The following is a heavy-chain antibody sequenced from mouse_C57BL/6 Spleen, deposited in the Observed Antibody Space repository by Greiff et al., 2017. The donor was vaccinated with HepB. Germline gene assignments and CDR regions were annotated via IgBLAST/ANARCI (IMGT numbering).Heavy chain of an antibody. J-gene: IGHJ4*01. CDR1: GYTFTSYW. D-gene: IGHD1-1*01. V-gene: IGHV1-7*01. Sequence: QVQLKESGAELAKPGASVKQSCKASGYTFTSYWMHWVKQRHGQGLEWIGYINPSSGYTKYNQKFKDKATLTADKSSITAYMQLSSLTYEDSAVYYCARKRGPIPPVVEPLAIDHCSHGTSVTVSS. CDR3: ARKRGPIPPVVEPLAIDH. CDR2: INPSSGYT.